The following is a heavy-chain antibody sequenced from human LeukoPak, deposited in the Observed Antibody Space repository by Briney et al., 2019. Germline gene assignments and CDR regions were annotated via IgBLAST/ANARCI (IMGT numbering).Heavy chain of an antibody. J-gene: IGHJ3*02. CDR3: ARARPIYSVFPYAFDT. CDR1: GGSFSGYY. D-gene: IGHD3-10*02. V-gene: IGHV4-34*01. CDR2: INHSGST. Sequence: SETLSLTCAVYGGSFSGYYWSWIRQPPGKGLEWIGEINHSGSTNYNPSLKSRVTISVDTSKNQFSLKLSSVTAADTAVYYCARARPIYSVFPYAFDTWGQGTMVTVSS.